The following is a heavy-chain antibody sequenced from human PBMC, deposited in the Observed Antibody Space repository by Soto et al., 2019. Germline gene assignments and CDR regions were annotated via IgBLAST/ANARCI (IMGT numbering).Heavy chain of an antibody. CDR2: MNPNSGNT. V-gene: IGHV1-8*01. D-gene: IGHD7-27*01. CDR3: ARLRHWGRAFDI. Sequence: GASVKVSCKASGYTFTSYDINWVRQATGQGLEWMGWMNPNSGNTGYAQKFQGRVTMTRNTSISTAYMELSSLRSGDTAVYYCARLRHWGRAFDIWGQGTMVTVSS. J-gene: IGHJ3*02. CDR1: GYTFTSYD.